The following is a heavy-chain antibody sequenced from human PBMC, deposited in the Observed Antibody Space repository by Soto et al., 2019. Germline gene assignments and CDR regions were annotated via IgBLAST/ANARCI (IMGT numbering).Heavy chain of an antibody. V-gene: IGHV4-34*01. J-gene: IGHJ4*02. CDR3: ATSYFDFWGGSYLAYFDY. CDR2: INHRGST. D-gene: IGHD3-3*01. CDR1: GASFTGYY. Sequence: QVRLQQWGAGLLMPSETLSRTCAVYGASFTGYYWSWIRQAPGKGLEWIGEINHRGSTNYNPSLKTRVTLSVDSSMKQFSLQLSSVTAAHTAVYYCATSYFDFWGGSYLAYFDYWSQGPLVTVSS.